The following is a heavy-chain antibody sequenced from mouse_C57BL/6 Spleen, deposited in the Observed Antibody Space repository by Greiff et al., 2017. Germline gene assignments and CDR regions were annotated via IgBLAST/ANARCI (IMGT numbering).Heavy chain of an antibody. D-gene: IGHD1-1*01. J-gene: IGHJ4*01. V-gene: IGHV1-54*01. CDR2: INPGSGGT. Sequence: QVQLQQSGAELVRPGTSVKVSCKASGYAFTNYLIEWVKQRPGQGLEWIGVINPGSGGTNYNEKFKGKATMTADKSSSTAYMQLSSLTSEDSAVYFCARPNYGSSPYAMDYWGQGTSVTVSS. CDR3: ARPNYGSSPYAMDY. CDR1: GYAFTNYL.